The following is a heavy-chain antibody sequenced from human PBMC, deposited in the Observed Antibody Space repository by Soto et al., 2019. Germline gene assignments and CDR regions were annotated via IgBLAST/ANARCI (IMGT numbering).Heavy chain of an antibody. V-gene: IGHV4-31*03. J-gene: IGHJ4*02. CDR2: IYYSGST. CDR3: ARAYSSGWRTDNFDD. CDR1: GGSISSGGYY. Sequence: PSETLSLTCTVSGGSISSGGYYWSWIRQHPGKGLEWIGYIYYSGSTYYNPSLKSRVTISVDTSKNQFSLKLSSVTAADTAVYYCARAYSSGWRTDNFDDWGQGTLVTVSS. D-gene: IGHD6-19*01.